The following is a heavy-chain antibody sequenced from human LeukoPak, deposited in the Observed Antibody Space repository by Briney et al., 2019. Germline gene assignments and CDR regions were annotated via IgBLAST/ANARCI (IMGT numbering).Heavy chain of an antibody. V-gene: IGHV4-31*03. CDR3: ARTRRITMVRGGILFDP. D-gene: IGHD3-10*01. CDR1: GGSISSGGYY. Sequence: SETLSLTCTVSGGSISSGGYYWSWIRQHPGKGLEWIGYIYYSGSTYYNPSLKSRVTISVDTSKNQFSLKLSSVTAADTAVYYCARTRRITMVRGGILFDPWGQGTLVTVSS. J-gene: IGHJ5*02. CDR2: IYYSGST.